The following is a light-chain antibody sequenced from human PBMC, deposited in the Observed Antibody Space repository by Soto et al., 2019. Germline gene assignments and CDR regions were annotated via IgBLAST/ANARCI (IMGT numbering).Light chain of an antibody. V-gene: IGKV1-33*01. CDR1: QDISNY. Sequence: DIQMTQSPSSLSASVGDRVTITCQASQDISNYLNWYQQKPGKAPKLLIYDASNLETGVPSRFSGSGSGTDFTFTISSQQPEDIATYYCQQYDNLPITFGQGTRREIK. CDR3: QQYDNLPIT. J-gene: IGKJ5*01. CDR2: DAS.